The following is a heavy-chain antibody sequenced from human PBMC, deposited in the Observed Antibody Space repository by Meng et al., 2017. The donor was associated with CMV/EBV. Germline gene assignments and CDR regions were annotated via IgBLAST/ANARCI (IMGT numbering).Heavy chain of an antibody. CDR3: ASILHYCSSTSCSVDY. Sequence: GESLKISCAASGFTFSSYAMHWVRQAPGKGLEWVAVISYDGSNKYYADSVKGRFTISRDNSKSTLYLQMNSLRAEDTAVYYCASILHYCSSTSCSVDYWGQGTLVTVSS. J-gene: IGHJ4*02. CDR1: GFTFSSYA. V-gene: IGHV3-30*04. D-gene: IGHD2-2*01. CDR2: ISYDGSNK.